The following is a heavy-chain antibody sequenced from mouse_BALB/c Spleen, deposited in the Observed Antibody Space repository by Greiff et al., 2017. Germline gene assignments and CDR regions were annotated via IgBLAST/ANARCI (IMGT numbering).Heavy chain of an antibody. Sequence: VHVKQSGPELGKPGASVKISCKASGYSFTGYNMYWVKQSHRKSLEWIGYIDPYNGGTSYNQKSKGKATLTVDKSSSTAYMHLNSLTSEDSAIYYCARSVGNYDAMDYWGQGTSVTVSS. D-gene: IGHD1-1*01. CDR2: IDPYNGGT. J-gene: IGHJ4*01. CDR3: ARSVGNYDAMDY. CDR1: GYSFTGYN. V-gene: IGHV1S135*01.